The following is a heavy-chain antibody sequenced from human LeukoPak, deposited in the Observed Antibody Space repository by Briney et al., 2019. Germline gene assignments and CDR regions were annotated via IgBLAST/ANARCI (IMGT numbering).Heavy chain of an antibody. CDR2: IIPIFGTA. Sequence: ASVKVSCKASGGTFSSYAISWVRQAPGQGLEWMGGIIPIFGTANYAQKFQGRVTITADESTSTAYMELSSLRSEDTAVYYCASGYCSSTSCSQGFAFDIWGQGTMVTVSS. V-gene: IGHV1-69*13. D-gene: IGHD2-2*03. J-gene: IGHJ3*02. CDR3: ASGYCSSTSCSQGFAFDI. CDR1: GGTFSSYA.